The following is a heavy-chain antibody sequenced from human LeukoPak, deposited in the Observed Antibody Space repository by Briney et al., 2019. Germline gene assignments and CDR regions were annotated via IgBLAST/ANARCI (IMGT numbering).Heavy chain of an antibody. CDR2: ISAYNGNT. J-gene: IGHJ4*02. CDR3: ARGSYVWGSYRPEATFDFDY. CDR1: GYTFTSYG. Sequence: ASVKVSCKASGYTFTSYGISWVRQAPGQGLEWMGWISAYNGNTNYALKLQGRVTMTTDTSTSTAYMELRSLRSDDTAVYYCARGSYVWGSYRPEATFDFDYWGQGTLVTVSS. V-gene: IGHV1-18*01. D-gene: IGHD3-16*02.